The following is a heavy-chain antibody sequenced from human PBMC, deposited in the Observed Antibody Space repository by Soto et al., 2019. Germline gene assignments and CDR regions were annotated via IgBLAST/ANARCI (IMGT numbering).Heavy chain of an antibody. D-gene: IGHD4-17*01. CDR2: ISAHNGNT. Sequence: ASVKVSCKTSGYTFTTYGISWVRQAPGQGLEWMGWISAHNGNTNYAQKVQGRVTMTTDTSPSTAYMELRSLRSDDTAIYFCARDTGKFDYWGQGTLVTVSS. CDR3: ARDTGKFDY. V-gene: IGHV1-18*01. J-gene: IGHJ4*02. CDR1: GYTFTTYG.